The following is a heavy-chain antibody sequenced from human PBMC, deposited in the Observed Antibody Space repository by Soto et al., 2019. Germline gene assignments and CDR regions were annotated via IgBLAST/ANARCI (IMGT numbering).Heavy chain of an antibody. J-gene: IGHJ4*02. CDR3: ARSPRRVDGKWYLDY. CDR1: GDSFSSSNW. Sequence: QVQLQESGPGLVEPSGTLSLTCGVSGDSFSSSNWWTWVRQPPGTGLEWIGDILPTCHTDYSPSLSSRLTISIDSSKKEFSLTLTSVTATDTAVYYCARSPRRVDGKWYLDYWGQGLRVTVSS. CDR2: ILPTCHT. V-gene: IGHV4-4*02. D-gene: IGHD2-15*01.